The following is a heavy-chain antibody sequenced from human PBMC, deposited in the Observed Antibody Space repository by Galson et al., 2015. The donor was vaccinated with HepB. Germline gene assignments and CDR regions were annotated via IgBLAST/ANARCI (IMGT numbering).Heavy chain of an antibody. J-gene: IGHJ2*01. D-gene: IGHD3-22*01. CDR3: ARLQGDYYDRTNWYFDL. CDR1: GYTFTSYG. Sequence: SVKVSCKASGYTFTSYGISWVRQAPGQGLEWMGWISAYIGNTNYAQKLQGRVTMTTDTSTSTAYMELRSLRSDDTAVYYCARLQGDYYDRTNWYFDLWGRGTLVTVSS. CDR2: ISAYIGNT. V-gene: IGHV1-18*01.